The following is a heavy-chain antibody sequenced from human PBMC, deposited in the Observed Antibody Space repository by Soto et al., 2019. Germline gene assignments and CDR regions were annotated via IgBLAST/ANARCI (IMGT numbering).Heavy chain of an antibody. D-gene: IGHD3-10*01. Sequence: QVQLVQSGAEVKKPGASVKVSCKASGYTFTSYGISWVRQAPGQGLEWLGWISAYNGNTNYAQKLQGRVTMTTDTCTSTAYMELRSLRSDDTAVYYCATGRYYYGSGSYPAYWGQGTLVTVSS. J-gene: IGHJ4*02. V-gene: IGHV1-18*01. CDR3: ATGRYYYGSGSYPAY. CDR2: ISAYNGNT. CDR1: GYTFTSYG.